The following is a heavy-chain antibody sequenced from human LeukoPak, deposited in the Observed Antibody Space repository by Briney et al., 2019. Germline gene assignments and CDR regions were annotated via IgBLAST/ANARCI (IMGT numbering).Heavy chain of an antibody. J-gene: IGHJ4*02. CDR2: ISYDGSNK. CDR1: GFTFSSYA. V-gene: IGHV3-30-3*01. CDR3: AREALMTTVNYYFDY. Sequence: PGGSLRLSCAASGFTFSSYAMHWVRQAPGNGLEWVAVISYDGSNKYYADSVKGRFTISRDNSKNTLYLQMNSLRAEDTAVYYCAREALMTTVNYYFDYWGQGTLVTVSS. D-gene: IGHD4-17*01.